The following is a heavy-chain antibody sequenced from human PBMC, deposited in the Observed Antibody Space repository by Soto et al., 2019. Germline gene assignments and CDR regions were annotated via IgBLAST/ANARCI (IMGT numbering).Heavy chain of an antibody. V-gene: IGHV1-18*01. D-gene: IGHD3-10*01. Sequence: ASVKVSCKASGYTFTSYGISWVRQAPGQGLEWMGRIIANNGITNYAQKLQGRVTMTTDTSTSTAYMELRSLRSDDTAVYYCAREDRILVGDYWGQGTLVTVSS. J-gene: IGHJ4*02. CDR2: IIANNGIT. CDR3: AREDRILVGDY. CDR1: GYTFTSYG.